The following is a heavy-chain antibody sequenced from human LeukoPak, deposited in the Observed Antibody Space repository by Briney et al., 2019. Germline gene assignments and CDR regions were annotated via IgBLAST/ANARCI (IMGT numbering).Heavy chain of an antibody. D-gene: IGHD1-26*01. V-gene: IGHV1-18*01. CDR3: AKGPKWELLIDYFDY. CDR1: GYTFTSYG. J-gene: IGHJ4*02. CDR2: ISAYNGNT. Sequence: ASVKVSCKASGYTFTSYGISWVRQAPGQGLEWMGWISAYNGNTNYAQKLQGRVTMTTDTSTSTAYMELRSLRAEDTALYYCAKGPKWELLIDYFDYWGQGTLVTVSS.